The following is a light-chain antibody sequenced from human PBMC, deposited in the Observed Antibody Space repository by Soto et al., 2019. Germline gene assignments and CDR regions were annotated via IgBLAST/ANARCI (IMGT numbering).Light chain of an antibody. Sequence: DLQMNQSPSTLSASVGDRVAITCRASQSINNWLAWYQQKPGKAPKLLIYDASSLESGVPSRFSGSGSGTEFTLTISSLQPDDFATYYCQQYNILYTFGQGTKVDIK. CDR1: QSINNW. CDR3: QQYNILYT. J-gene: IGKJ2*01. V-gene: IGKV1-5*01. CDR2: DAS.